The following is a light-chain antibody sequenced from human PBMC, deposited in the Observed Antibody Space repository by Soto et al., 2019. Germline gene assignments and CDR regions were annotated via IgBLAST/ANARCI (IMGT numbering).Light chain of an antibody. J-gene: IGLJ2*01. CDR1: TSNIGNNY. CDR3: GAWDSSLSGVL. CDR2: DTN. V-gene: IGLV1-51*01. Sequence: QSVLTQPPSVSAAPGQQVTISCSGETSNIGNNYVSWYQQLPGAAPKLLIYDTNNRPSEIPDRFSGSRSGTSATLAITGLQTWDEGVYYCGAWDSSLSGVLFGGGTKVTVL.